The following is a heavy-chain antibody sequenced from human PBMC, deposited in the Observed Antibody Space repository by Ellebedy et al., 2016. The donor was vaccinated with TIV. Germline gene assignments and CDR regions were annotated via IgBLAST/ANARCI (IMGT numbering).Heavy chain of an antibody. CDR2: ISADGVTT. Sequence: GGSLRRSXAASGFTFTTYAMGWVRQAPGKGLDWVSAISADGVTTFYADSVTGRFTISRDNSKNTLFLQMNSLRAEDTAIYYCAKIGPRDCTSTSCWFDPWGQGTLVTVSS. CDR1: GFTFTTYA. CDR3: AKIGPRDCTSTSCWFDP. V-gene: IGHV3-23*01. J-gene: IGHJ5*02. D-gene: IGHD2-2*01.